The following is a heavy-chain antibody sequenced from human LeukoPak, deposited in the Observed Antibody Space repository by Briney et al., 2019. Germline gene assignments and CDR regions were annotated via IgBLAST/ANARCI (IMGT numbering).Heavy chain of an antibody. D-gene: IGHD6-13*01. CDR3: AKDQVSGIAAALRKGYYYYYMDV. J-gene: IGHJ6*03. Sequence: GGSLRLSCAASGFIFSSYGMHWVRQAPGKGLEWVAFIRYDGSNKYYADSVKGRFTISRDNSKNTLYLQMNSLRAEDTAVYYCAKDQVSGIAAALRKGYYYYYMDVWGKGTTVTISS. CDR2: IRYDGSNK. CDR1: GFIFSSYG. V-gene: IGHV3-30*02.